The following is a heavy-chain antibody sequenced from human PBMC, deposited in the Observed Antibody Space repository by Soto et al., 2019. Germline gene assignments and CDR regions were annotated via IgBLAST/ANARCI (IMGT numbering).Heavy chain of an antibody. V-gene: IGHV4-4*02. CDR1: GCSISISNW. CDR3: ARERRYCTNGVCYPLVYFDY. Sequence: SETLSLTCAVSGCSISISNWCSWVRQPPGKGLEWIGEIYHSGSTNYNPSLKSRVTISVDKSKNQFSLKLSSVTAADTAVYYCARERRYCTNGVCYPLVYFDYWGQGTLVTVSS. CDR2: IYHSGST. D-gene: IGHD2-8*01. J-gene: IGHJ4*02.